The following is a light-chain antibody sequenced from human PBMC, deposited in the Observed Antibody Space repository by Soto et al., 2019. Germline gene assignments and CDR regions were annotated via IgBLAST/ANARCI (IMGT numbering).Light chain of an antibody. Sequence: IVMTQSPDSLAVSLGERATINCKSSQSILYSSNNKNYLAWYQQKPGQPPKLLIYWASTRESGVPDRFSASGTETDFTLTISSLQAEDGAVYCSQQYDSTPWTFGQGTKVEIK. CDR3: QQYDSTPWT. J-gene: IGKJ1*01. CDR2: WAS. V-gene: IGKV4-1*01. CDR1: QSILYSSNNKNY.